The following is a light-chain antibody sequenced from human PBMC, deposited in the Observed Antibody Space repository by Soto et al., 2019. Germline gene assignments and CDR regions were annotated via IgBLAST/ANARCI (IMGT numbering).Light chain of an antibody. CDR2: WAS. V-gene: IGKV4-1*01. J-gene: IGKJ2*03. CDR1: QSVLLSSKNRHY. Sequence: DIVMTQSPDSLAVSLGERATINCKSSQSVLLSSKNRHYLASYQQKSGQPPKLLSYWASTPESGVPDRFSGSGSWTDFTITFSGLQAEDVAVYYCQEYYSTVYSFGQGTKLEIK. CDR3: QEYYSTVYS.